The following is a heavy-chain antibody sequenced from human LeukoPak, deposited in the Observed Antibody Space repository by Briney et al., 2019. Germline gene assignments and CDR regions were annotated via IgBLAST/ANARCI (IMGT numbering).Heavy chain of an antibody. CDR1: GFTFSSYA. CDR3: ARGALYCSGGSCNNWFDP. D-gene: IGHD2-15*01. CDR2: ISFDGGKK. J-gene: IGHJ5*02. V-gene: IGHV3-30*04. Sequence: PGRSLRLSCAASGFTFSSYAVHWVRQAPGKGLEWVAFISFDGGKKYYADSVKGRFTISRDNSKNTLYLQMNNLRAEDTALYYCARGALYCSGGSCNNWFDPWGQGTLVTVSS.